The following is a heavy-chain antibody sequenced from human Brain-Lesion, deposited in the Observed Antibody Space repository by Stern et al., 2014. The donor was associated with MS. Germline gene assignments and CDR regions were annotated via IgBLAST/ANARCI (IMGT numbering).Heavy chain of an antibody. D-gene: IGHD3-3*01. CDR1: GYIFTGYY. V-gene: IGHV1-2*02. CDR2: INPNTGGT. Sequence: AQLVESGAEVKKPGASAKVSCKTSGYIFTGYYIHWVRQAPGQGLEWMAWINPNTGGTKYAQKFQGRVPMSRDTSISTAYVELSSLTSDDTAVYYCARDQRGITIFGVVTDYYYLGMDVWGQGTTVTVSS. J-gene: IGHJ6*02. CDR3: ARDQRGITIFGVVTDYYYLGMDV.